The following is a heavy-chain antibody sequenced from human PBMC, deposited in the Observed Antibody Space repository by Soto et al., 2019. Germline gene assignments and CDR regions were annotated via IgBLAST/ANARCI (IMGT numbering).Heavy chain of an antibody. Sequence: QVQLVQSGAEVKKPGSSVKVSCSASGGTISSYAITWVRQAPGQGLEWMGGVIPIIGTTNYAQKFQGRVTITADESKSTSYMEVSSLRSEDTAVYYCASLVVLEDSTGDWIDPWGQGTLVTVSS. D-gene: IGHD7-27*01. CDR2: VIPIIGTT. CDR1: GGTISSYA. J-gene: IGHJ5*02. V-gene: IGHV1-69*01. CDR3: ASLVVLEDSTGDWIDP.